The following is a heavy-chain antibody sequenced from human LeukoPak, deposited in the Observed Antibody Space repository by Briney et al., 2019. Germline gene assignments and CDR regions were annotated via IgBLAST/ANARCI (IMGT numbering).Heavy chain of an antibody. Sequence: GASVKASCKADRSTLTGFYIDWVRQAHGQGLEWMGWINPNSGGTNYAQKFQGRVTMTRDTSISTAYMELSRLRSDDTAVYYCARARFLEWLLHFDYWGQGTLVTVSS. J-gene: IGHJ4*02. CDR3: ARARFLEWLLHFDY. V-gene: IGHV1-2*02. D-gene: IGHD3-3*01. CDR2: INPNSGGT. CDR1: RSTLTGFY.